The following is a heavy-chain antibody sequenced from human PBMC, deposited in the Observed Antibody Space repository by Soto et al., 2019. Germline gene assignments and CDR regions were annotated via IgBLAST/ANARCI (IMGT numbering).Heavy chain of an antibody. CDR2: IYWNDDK. J-gene: IGHJ6*02. CDR1: GFSLSTSGVG. D-gene: IGHD3-22*01. V-gene: IGHV2-5*01. CDR3: AHSASIKYDSSGYQPYYYYYGMDV. Sequence: PTLVNPTQTLTLTCTFSGFSLSTSGVGVGWIRQPPGKALEWLALIYWNDDKRYSPSLKSRLTITKDTSKNQVVLTMTNMDPVDTATYYCAHSASIKYDSSGYQPYYYYYGMDVWGQGTTVTVSS.